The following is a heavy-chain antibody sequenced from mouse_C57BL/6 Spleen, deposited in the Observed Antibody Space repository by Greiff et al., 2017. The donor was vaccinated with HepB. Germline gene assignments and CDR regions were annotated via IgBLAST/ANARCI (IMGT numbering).Heavy chain of an antibody. J-gene: IGHJ4*01. CDR3: ARNYGNYFYAMDY. V-gene: IGHV1-7*01. Sequence: VQLQQSGAELAKPGASVKLSCKASGYTFTSYWMHWVKQRPGQGLEWIGYINPSSGYTKYNQKFKDKATLTADKSSSTAYMQLSSLTYEDSAAYYCARNYGNYFYAMDYWGQGTSVTVSS. CDR2: INPSSGYT. D-gene: IGHD2-1*01. CDR1: GYTFTSYW.